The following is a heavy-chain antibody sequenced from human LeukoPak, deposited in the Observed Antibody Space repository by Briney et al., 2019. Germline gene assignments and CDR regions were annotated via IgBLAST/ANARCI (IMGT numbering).Heavy chain of an antibody. Sequence: GGSLSLSCAASGIYNMSWVGKAQGKGLEGGSRIRVYNKNTYYADSVKGRFTMSRDNSRNTLYLQMNNLRADDTAVYFCAKRGYCSVASCSQTPYYFDYWGQGTLVTVSS. CDR2: IRVYNKNT. CDR1: GIYN. J-gene: IGHJ4*02. V-gene: IGHV3-23*01. CDR3: AKRGYCSVASCSQTPYYFDY. D-gene: IGHD2-15*01.